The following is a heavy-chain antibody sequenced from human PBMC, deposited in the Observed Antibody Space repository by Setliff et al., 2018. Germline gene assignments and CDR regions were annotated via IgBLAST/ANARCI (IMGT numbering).Heavy chain of an antibody. J-gene: IGHJ4*02. V-gene: IGHV4-61*09. CDR1: GDSISSGNFY. D-gene: IGHD5-12*01. CDR2: IYTTGRT. CDR3: ARGMRDGYRSFHY. Sequence: PSETLSLTCSVSGDSISSGNFYWTWIRQPAGKGLEWIGHIYTTGRTDYNPSLKSRVTISIDTSKDQFSLSLTSVTAEDTAVYYCARGMRDGYRSFHYWGQGTLVTVSS.